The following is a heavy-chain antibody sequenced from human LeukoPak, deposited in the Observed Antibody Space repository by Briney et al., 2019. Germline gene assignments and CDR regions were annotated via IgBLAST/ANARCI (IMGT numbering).Heavy chain of an antibody. D-gene: IGHD5-12*01. CDR2: IYPGDSDT. V-gene: IGHV5-51*01. J-gene: IGHJ4*02. CDR1: GYKSTGFW. CDR3: ARGRAEYTGHENFDF. Sequence: GESLKISCKSSGYKSTGFWSVWVRQMPGKGLECMGFIYPGDSDTIYSPPFQGQVTISADKSIRTAYLQWSILKASDRGVYYCARGRAEYTGHENFDFWGQGTLVSVSS.